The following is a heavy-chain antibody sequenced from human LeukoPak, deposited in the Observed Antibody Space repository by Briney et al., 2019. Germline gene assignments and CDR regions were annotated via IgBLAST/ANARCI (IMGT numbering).Heavy chain of an antibody. J-gene: IGHJ4*02. V-gene: IGHV3-30-3*01. CDR2: ISDDGSNK. CDR3: ARDVTLNYYDSSGYRNFDY. CDR1: GFTFSSYA. Sequence: PGGSLRLSCAASGFTFSSYAMHLVRQAPGKGLEWVAVISDDGSNKYYADSVKGRFTISRDNSKNTLYLQMNSLRAEDTAVYYCARDVTLNYYDSSGYRNFDYWGQGTLVTVSS. D-gene: IGHD3-22*01.